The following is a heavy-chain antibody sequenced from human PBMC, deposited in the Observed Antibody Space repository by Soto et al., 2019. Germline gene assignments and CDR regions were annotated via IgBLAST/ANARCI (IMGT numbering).Heavy chain of an antibody. J-gene: IGHJ6*02. D-gene: IGHD4-17*01. CDR2: IYYSGST. CDR1: GGSISSSSYY. V-gene: IGHV4-39*01. CDR3: ARPNYGAGGYYYYGMDG. Sequence: SETLSLTCTVSGGSISSSSYYWGWIRQPPGKGLEWIGSIYYSGSTYYNPSLKSRVTISVDTSKNQFSLKLSSVTAADTAVYYCARPNYGAGGYYYYGMDGWGQGTTVTVSS.